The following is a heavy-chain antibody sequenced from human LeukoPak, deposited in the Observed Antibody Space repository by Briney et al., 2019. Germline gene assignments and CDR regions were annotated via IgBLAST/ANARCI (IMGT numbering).Heavy chain of an antibody. J-gene: IGHJ5*02. CDR1: GFTFSSYW. V-gene: IGHV3-7*01. CDR2: IKQDGSEK. CDR3: ASPRIAAAGTGRP. D-gene: IGHD6-13*01. Sequence: GGSLRLSCAASGFTFSSYWVSWVRQAPGKGLEWVANIKQDGSEKYYVDSVKSRFTISRDNAKNSLYLQMNSLRAEDTAVYYCASPRIAAAGTGRPWGQGTLVTVSS.